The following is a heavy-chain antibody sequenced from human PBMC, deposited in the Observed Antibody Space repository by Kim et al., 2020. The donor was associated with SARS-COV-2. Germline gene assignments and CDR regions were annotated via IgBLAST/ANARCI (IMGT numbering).Heavy chain of an antibody. Sequence: SETLSLTCTVSGGSISSGSYYWSWIRQPAGKGLEWIGRIYTSGSTNYNPSLKSRVTISVDTSKNQFSLKLSSVTAADTAVYYCASIPRGPGGMDVWGQGTTVTVSS. J-gene: IGHJ6*02. CDR1: GGSISSGSYY. V-gene: IGHV4-61*02. D-gene: IGHD1-26*01. CDR2: IYTSGST. CDR3: ASIPRGPGGMDV.